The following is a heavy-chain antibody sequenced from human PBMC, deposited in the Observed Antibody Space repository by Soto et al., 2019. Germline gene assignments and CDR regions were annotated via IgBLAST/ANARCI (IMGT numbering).Heavy chain of an antibody. D-gene: IGHD2-2*01. CDR2: MNLNSGKT. Sequence: QVPLVQSGAEVKKPGASVKVSCQASGYTFTSYDVNWVRQATGHGLEWMGWMNLNSGKTGYAQKFQGRVTMTRNTSISKTHMGLSSLRSEDTAVYYCARTGYCSSTSCYAGGSGFDYWAQGTLVKVSS. V-gene: IGHV1-8*01. CDR1: GYTFTSYD. CDR3: ARTGYCSSTSCYAGGSGFDY. J-gene: IGHJ4*02.